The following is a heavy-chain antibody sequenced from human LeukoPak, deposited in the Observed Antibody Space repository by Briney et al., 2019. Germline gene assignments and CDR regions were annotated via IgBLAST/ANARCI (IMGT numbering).Heavy chain of an antibody. Sequence: GGSLRLSCAASGFTVSSNYMSWVRQAPGKGLEWVSVIYSGGSTYYADSVKGRFTISGDNSKNTVDLQMNSLRAEDTAVYYCARGHDYDSSVAYWGQGTLVTVSS. CDR3: ARGHDYDSSVAY. CDR2: IYSGGST. CDR1: GFTVSSNY. V-gene: IGHV3-66*01. J-gene: IGHJ4*02. D-gene: IGHD3-22*01.